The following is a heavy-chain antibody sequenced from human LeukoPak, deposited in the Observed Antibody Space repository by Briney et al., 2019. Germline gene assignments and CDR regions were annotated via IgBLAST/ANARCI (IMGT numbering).Heavy chain of an antibody. J-gene: IGHJ4*02. V-gene: IGHV1-18*01. CDR1: GYTFTNYG. CDR2: ISTYNGDT. Sequence: EASVKVSCKASGYTFTNYGISWVRQAPGQGLEWMGWISTYNGDTNYAQKLQGRVTMTTDTSTSTAYMDLRSLRSDDTAVYYCARGGVSSSWYRTSDYWGQGTLVTVSS. D-gene: IGHD6-13*01. CDR3: ARGGVSSSWYRTSDY.